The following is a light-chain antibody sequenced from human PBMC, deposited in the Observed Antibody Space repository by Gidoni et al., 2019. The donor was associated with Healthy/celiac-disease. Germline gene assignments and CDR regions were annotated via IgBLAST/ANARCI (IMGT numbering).Light chain of an antibody. CDR3: QSYDSSLSGYV. Sequence: QSVLTQPPSGSGAPGHGVTITCPGSSSNIGAGYDVHWYQQLPGTAPKLLIYGNSNRPSGVPDRFSGSKSGTSASLAITGLQAEDEADYYCQSYDSSLSGYVFGTGTKVTVL. CDR2: GNS. J-gene: IGLJ1*01. V-gene: IGLV1-40*01. CDR1: SSNIGAGYD.